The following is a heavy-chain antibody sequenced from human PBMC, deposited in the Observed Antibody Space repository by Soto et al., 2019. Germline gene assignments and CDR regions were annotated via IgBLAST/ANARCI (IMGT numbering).Heavy chain of an antibody. CDR3: AREVVTATRGLFDY. V-gene: IGHV3-33*01. CDR2: IWYDGSNK. CDR1: GFTFSSYG. D-gene: IGHD2-21*02. J-gene: IGHJ4*02. Sequence: QVQLVESGGGVVQPGRFLRLSCAASGFTFSSYGMHWVRQAPGKGLEWVAVIWYDGSNKYYADSVKGRFTISRDNSKNTLYLQMNSLRAEDTAVYYCAREVVTATRGLFDYWGQGTLVTVSS.